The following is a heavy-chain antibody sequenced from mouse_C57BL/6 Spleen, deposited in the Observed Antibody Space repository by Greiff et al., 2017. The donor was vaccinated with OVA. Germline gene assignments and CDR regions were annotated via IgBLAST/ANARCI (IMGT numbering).Heavy chain of an antibody. D-gene: IGHD5-1-1*01. Sequence: EVQLQESGPGLVKPSQSLSLTCSVTGYSITSGYYWNWIRQFPGNKLEWMGYISYDGSNNYNPSLKNRISITRDTSKNQFFLKLNSVTTEDTATYYCARLYPYYFDYWGQGTTLTVSS. CDR3: ARLYPYYFDY. CDR2: ISYDGSN. J-gene: IGHJ2*01. V-gene: IGHV3-6*01. CDR1: GYSITSGYY.